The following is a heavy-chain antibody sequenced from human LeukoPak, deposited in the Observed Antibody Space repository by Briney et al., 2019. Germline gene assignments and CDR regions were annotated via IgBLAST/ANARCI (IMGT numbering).Heavy chain of an antibody. CDR2: ISGSGGST. Sequence: GGSLRLSCATSGFTFSDFAMHWVRQAPGKGLEWVSAISGSGGSTYYADSVKGRFTISRDNSKNTLYLQMNSLRAEDTAVYYCAKGPHGDHSVYWGQGTLVTVSS. CDR3: AKGPHGDHSVY. V-gene: IGHV3-23*01. J-gene: IGHJ4*02. D-gene: IGHD4-17*01. CDR1: GFTFSDFA.